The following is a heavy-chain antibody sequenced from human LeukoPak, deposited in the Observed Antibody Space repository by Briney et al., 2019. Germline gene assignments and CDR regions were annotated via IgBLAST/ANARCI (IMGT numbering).Heavy chain of an antibody. CDR1: GGSISSSSYY. CDR2: IYYSGST. CDR3: ARTICTNGVCYAQSDY. Sequence: SETLSLTCTVSGGSISSSSYYWGWIRQPLGKGLEWIGSIYYSGSTYYNPSLKSRVTISVDTSKNQFSLKLSSVTAADTAVYYCARTICTNGVCYAQSDYWGQGTLVTVSS. V-gene: IGHV4-39*07. D-gene: IGHD2-8*01. J-gene: IGHJ4*02.